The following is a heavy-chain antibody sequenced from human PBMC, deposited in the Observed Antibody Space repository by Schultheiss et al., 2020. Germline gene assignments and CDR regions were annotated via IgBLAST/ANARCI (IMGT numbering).Heavy chain of an antibody. V-gene: IGHV4-38-2*02. J-gene: IGHJ6*02. CDR3: ARDKSVLRFLEGDGMDV. D-gene: IGHD3-3*01. CDR2: IYHSGST. Sequence: SETLSLTCAVSGYSISSGYYWSWIRQPPGKGLEWIGYIYHSGSTNYNPSLKSRVTISVDTSKNQFSLKLSSVTAADTAVYYCARDKSVLRFLEGDGMDVWGQGTTVTGSS. CDR1: GYSISSGYY.